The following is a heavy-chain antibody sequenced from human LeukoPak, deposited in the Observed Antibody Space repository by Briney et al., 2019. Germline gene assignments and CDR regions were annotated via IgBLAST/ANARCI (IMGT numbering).Heavy chain of an antibody. Sequence: PSETLSLTCTVSGGSINNYYWSWIRQPAGKGLEWIGRISASGNTNYNPSLKSRVTMSVDTSMNLFALKLSSVTAADTAVYYCARQGVATAIDYWGQGTLVTVSS. D-gene: IGHD2-21*02. CDR3: ARQGVATAIDY. CDR1: GGSINNYY. J-gene: IGHJ4*02. V-gene: IGHV4-4*07. CDR2: ISASGNT.